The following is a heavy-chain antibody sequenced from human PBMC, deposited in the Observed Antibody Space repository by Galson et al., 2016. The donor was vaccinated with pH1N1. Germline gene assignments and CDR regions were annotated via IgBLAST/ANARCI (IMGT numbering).Heavy chain of an antibody. Sequence: SVKVSCKASGYTFTSYGITWVRQAPGEGLEWMGWISAYNGNTNYAQKLQGRVTMTTDTSTSTAYMELRSLRSDDTAVYYGARGGSVIVVVTGATPTPGWFDPWGQGTLVTVSS. CDR2: ISAYNGNT. CDR3: ARGGSVIVVVTGATPTPGWFDP. CDR1: GYTFTSYG. D-gene: IGHD2-21*02. V-gene: IGHV1-18*01. J-gene: IGHJ5*02.